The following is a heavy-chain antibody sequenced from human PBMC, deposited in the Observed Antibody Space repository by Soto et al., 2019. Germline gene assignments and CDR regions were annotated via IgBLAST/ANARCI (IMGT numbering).Heavy chain of an antibody. CDR3: ARDYGELPTLLDAFDI. D-gene: IGHD1-7*01. V-gene: IGHV1-3*01. CDR1: GYTFTSYA. CDR2: INAGNGNT. Sequence: ASVKVSCKASGYTFTSYAMHWVRQAPGQRLEWMGWINAGNGNTKYSQKFQGRVTITRDTSASTAYMELSSLRSEDTAVYYCARDYGELPTLLDAFDIWGQGTMVTVSS. J-gene: IGHJ3*02.